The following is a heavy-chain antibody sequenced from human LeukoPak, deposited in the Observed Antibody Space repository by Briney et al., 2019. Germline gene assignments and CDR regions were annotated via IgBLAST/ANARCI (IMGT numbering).Heavy chain of an antibody. Sequence: GASVKVSCKASGYTFTSFDISWVRQAPGQGLEWMGWISVYNGDTNYAQKLQDRVTMTTYTSTSTAYMELRSLRSDDTTVYYCPGVSRGVNICDSWGQGTLVTVSS. D-gene: IGHD2/OR15-2a*01. CDR2: ISVYNGDT. CDR3: PGVSRGVNICDS. J-gene: IGHJ4*02. V-gene: IGHV1-18*01. CDR1: GYTFTSFD.